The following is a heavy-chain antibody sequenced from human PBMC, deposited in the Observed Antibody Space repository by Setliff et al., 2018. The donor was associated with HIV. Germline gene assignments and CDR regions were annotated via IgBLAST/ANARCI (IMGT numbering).Heavy chain of an antibody. D-gene: IGHD3-10*01. Sequence: SETLSLTCSVSGGSVSSVNYYWSWIRQPPGKGLEWIGFFYYVGSTDYNPALKNRVAISVDTSRNRVSLKMTSVTAADTAVYYCASSVGFRDFWGQGTPVTVSS. J-gene: IGHJ4*02. CDR2: FYYVGST. CDR1: GGSVSSVNYY. V-gene: IGHV4-61*01. CDR3: ASSVGFRDF.